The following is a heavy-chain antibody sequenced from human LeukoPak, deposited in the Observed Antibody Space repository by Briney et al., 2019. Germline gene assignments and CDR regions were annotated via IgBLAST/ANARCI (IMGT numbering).Heavy chain of an antibody. V-gene: IGHV4-4*07. Sequence: SETLSLTCTVSGGSISSYYWSWIRQPAGKGLEWIGRIYTSGSTNYNPSLKSRVTISVDTSKNQFSLKLSSVTAADTAVYYCARGAYYYDSSGYYLPAFDIWGQGTMVTVSS. D-gene: IGHD3-22*01. CDR2: IYTSGST. CDR1: GGSISSYY. CDR3: ARGAYYYDSSGYYLPAFDI. J-gene: IGHJ3*02.